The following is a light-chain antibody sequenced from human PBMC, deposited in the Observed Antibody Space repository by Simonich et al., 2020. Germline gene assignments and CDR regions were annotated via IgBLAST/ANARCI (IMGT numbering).Light chain of an antibody. J-gene: IGLJ2*01. V-gene: IGLV2-23*01. CDR2: EGS. CDR3: CSYAGSVV. CDR1: SSVVGSDNL. Sequence: QSALTQPASVSGSPGQSITIFCTGTSSVVGSDNLVSLYPQHPAKAPKLMIYEGSKRPSGVSNRFSCSKSGNTASLTISGLQAEDEADYYCCSYAGSVVFGGGTKLTVL.